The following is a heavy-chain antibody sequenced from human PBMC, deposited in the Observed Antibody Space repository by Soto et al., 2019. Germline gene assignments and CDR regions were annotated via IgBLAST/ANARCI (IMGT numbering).Heavy chain of an antibody. CDR2: INHSGST. CDR3: TRERWDYGDPKWYFDL. Sequence: SETLSLTCAVYGASFTGYYWSWIRQPPGKGLEWIGEINHSGSTNYNPSLKSRVTISVDTSKNQFSLKLSSVTADDTALYYCTRERWDYGDPKWYFDLWGRGTLVTVS. D-gene: IGHD4-17*01. CDR1: GASFTGYY. J-gene: IGHJ2*01. V-gene: IGHV4-34*01.